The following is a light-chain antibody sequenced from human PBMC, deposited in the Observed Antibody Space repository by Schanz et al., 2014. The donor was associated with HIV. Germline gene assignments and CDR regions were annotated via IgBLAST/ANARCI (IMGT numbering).Light chain of an antibody. Sequence: QSALTQPASVSGSPGQSITISCTGTTRDVGNYNLVSWYQQHPGKAPRLVIFEVSQRPSGVSNRFSGSKSGNTASLTISGLQAEDESDYYCCSYAGIFSPLYVFGTGTKLTVL. CDR3: CSYAGIFSPLYV. CDR1: TRDVGNYNL. J-gene: IGLJ1*01. CDR2: EVS. V-gene: IGLV2-23*02.